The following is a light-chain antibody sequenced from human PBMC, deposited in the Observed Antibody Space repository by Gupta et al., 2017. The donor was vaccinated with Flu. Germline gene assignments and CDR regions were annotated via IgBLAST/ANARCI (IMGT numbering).Light chain of an antibody. CDR2: GAS. Sequence: ELVLTQSPDTLSLSPGERVTLSCRASQSVGNNLAWYQQKSGQAPRLLIYGASNRATGIPARFSGSGSGTDFTLTIYSLEPEDSAVYFCQQRDNWPPPGTFGQGTKLEIK. CDR1: QSVGNN. J-gene: IGKJ2*02. V-gene: IGKV3-11*01. CDR3: QQRDNWPPPGT.